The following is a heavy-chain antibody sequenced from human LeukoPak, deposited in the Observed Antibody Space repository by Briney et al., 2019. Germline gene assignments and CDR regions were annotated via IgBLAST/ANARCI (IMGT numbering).Heavy chain of an antibody. J-gene: IGHJ5*02. CDR3: ARHYCSSTSCYMGSWFDP. V-gene: IGHV4-39*01. D-gene: IGHD2-2*02. CDR2: IYYSGST. Sequence: WVRQAPGKGLEWIGSIYYSGSTYYNPSLKSRVTISVDTSKNQFSLKLSSVTAVDTAVYYCARHYCSSTSCYMGSWFDPWGQGTLVTVSS.